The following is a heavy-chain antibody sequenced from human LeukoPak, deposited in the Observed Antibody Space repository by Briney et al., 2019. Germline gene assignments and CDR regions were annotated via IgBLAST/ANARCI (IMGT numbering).Heavy chain of an antibody. CDR1: GFTFTTYW. J-gene: IGHJ4*02. D-gene: IGHD3-10*01. V-gene: IGHV3-7*01. Sequence: GGSLRLSCAASGFTFTTYWMSWVRQLPGKGLEWVANINQDGTEKYYVDSVKGRFTISRDNAKNSLDLQMSSLRVEDTGIYYCVKVAKYYYGSETYYFFEHWGQGTPVTASS. CDR2: INQDGTEK. CDR3: VKVAKYYYGSETYYFFEH.